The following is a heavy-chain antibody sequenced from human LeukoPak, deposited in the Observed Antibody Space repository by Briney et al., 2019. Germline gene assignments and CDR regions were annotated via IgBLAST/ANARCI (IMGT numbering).Heavy chain of an antibody. D-gene: IGHD5-18*01. CDR3: ARDLYSYGYFVDY. Sequence: GGSLRLSCAASGFTFSSYWMSWVRQAPGKGLEWVAKIKQDGSEKYYVDSVKGRFTISRDNAKNSLYLQMNSLRAEDTAVYYCARDLYSYGYFVDYWGQGTLVTVSS. CDR1: GFTFSSYW. V-gene: IGHV3-7*01. CDR2: IKQDGSEK. J-gene: IGHJ4*02.